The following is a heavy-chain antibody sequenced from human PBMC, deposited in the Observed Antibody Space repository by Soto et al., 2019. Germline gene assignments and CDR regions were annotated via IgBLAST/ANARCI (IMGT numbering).Heavy chain of an antibody. J-gene: IGHJ6*02. Sequence: PGESLKISCKGSGYSFTSYWIGWVRQMPGKGLEWMGIIYPGDSDTRYSPSFQGQVTISADKSISTAYLQWSSLKASDTAMYYCARQGVLVPAAKGGYYGMDVWGQGTTVTVSS. CDR1: GYSFTSYW. CDR3: ARQGVLVPAAKGGYYGMDV. D-gene: IGHD2-2*01. CDR2: IYPGDSDT. V-gene: IGHV5-51*01.